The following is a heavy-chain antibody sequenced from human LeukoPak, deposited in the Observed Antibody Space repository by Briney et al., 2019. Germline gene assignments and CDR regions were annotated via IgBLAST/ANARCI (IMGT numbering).Heavy chain of an antibody. CDR3: AVGRNWNQPWFDP. CDR1: GYTFTGYY. J-gene: IGHJ5*02. CDR2: INPNSGGT. Sequence: ASVKVSCKASGYTFTGYYMHWVRQAPGQGLEWMGWINPNSGGTNYAQKFQGRVTMTRDTSISTAYMELSRLRSDDTAVYYCAVGRNWNQPWFDPWGQGTLVTVSS. D-gene: IGHD1-20*01. V-gene: IGHV1-2*02.